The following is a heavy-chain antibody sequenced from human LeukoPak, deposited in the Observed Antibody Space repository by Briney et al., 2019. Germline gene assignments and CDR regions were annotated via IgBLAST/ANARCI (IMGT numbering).Heavy chain of an antibody. CDR2: ISGSGGST. J-gene: IGHJ4*02. Sequence: PGGSLRLSCAASGFTFSNYDMSWVRQAPGKGLEWVSAISGSGGSTYYADSVKGRFTISRDNSKNTLYLQMNSLRAEDTAVYYCAKDPIGYSSSGYYFDYWGQGTLVTVSS. CDR3: AKDPIGYSSSGYYFDY. V-gene: IGHV3-23*01. D-gene: IGHD6-13*01. CDR1: GFTFSNYD.